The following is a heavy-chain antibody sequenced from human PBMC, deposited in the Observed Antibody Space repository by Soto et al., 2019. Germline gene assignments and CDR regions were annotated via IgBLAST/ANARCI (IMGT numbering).Heavy chain of an antibody. CDR1: GFTFSSYG. V-gene: IGHV3-30*18. J-gene: IGHJ3*02. CDR3: AKDGSAGFGEYGAFDI. Sequence: QVQLVESGGGVVQPGRSLRLSCAASGFTFSSYGMHWVRQAPGKGLEWVAVISYDGSNKYYADSVKGRFTISRDNSKNTLYLHMNSLRAEDTAVYYCAKDGSAGFGEYGAFDIWGQGTMVTVSS. D-gene: IGHD3-10*01. CDR2: ISYDGSNK.